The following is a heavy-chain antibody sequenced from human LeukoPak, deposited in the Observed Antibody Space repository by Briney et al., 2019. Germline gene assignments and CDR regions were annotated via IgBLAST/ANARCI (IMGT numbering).Heavy chain of an antibody. CDR1: GFTFSSYW. CDR3: ARDRATHYDSSGPLDY. D-gene: IGHD3-22*01. Sequence: GGSLRLSCAASGFTFSSYWMSWVRQAPGKGLEWVANIKKDGSEEYYVDSVKGRFTISRDNAKNSLYLQMKSLRAEDTAVYYCARDRATHYDSSGPLDYWGQGTLVTVSS. CDR2: IKKDGSEE. J-gene: IGHJ4*02. V-gene: IGHV3-7*01.